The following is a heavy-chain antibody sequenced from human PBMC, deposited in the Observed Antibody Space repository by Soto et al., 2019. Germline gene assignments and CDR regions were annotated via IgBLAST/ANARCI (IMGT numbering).Heavy chain of an antibody. Sequence: SVKVSCKASGGTFSSYAISWVRQAPGQGLEWMGGIIPIFGTANYAQKFQGRVTITADESTSTAYMELSSLRSEDTAVYYCARQDYYDSSGYYFFDYWGQGTLGTVSS. CDR2: IIPIFGTA. D-gene: IGHD3-22*01. J-gene: IGHJ4*02. CDR3: ARQDYYDSSGYYFFDY. V-gene: IGHV1-69*13. CDR1: GGTFSSYA.